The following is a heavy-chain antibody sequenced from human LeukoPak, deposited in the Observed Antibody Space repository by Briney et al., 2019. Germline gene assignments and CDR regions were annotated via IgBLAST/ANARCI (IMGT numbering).Heavy chain of an antibody. J-gene: IGHJ4*02. CDR2: INHSGST. V-gene: IGHV4-34*01. CDR3: ARVGEYYDFPY. Sequence: PSETLSLXCAVYGGSFSGYYWSWIRQPPGKGLEWIGEINHSGSTNYNPSLKSRVTISVDTSKNQFSLKLSSVTAADTAVYYCARVGEYYDFPYWGQGTLVTVSS. CDR1: GGSFSGYY. D-gene: IGHD3-3*01.